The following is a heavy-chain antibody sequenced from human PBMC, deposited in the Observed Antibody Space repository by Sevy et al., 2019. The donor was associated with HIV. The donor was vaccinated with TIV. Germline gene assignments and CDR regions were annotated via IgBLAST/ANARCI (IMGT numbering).Heavy chain of an antibody. CDR3: ARGYCSSTSCYALYFYDRRWRNWFDP. CDR1: GYTFTSYD. V-gene: IGHV1-8*01. Sequence: ASVKVSCKASGYTFTSYDINWVRQATGQGLEWMGWMNPNSGNTGYAQKFQGRVTMTRSTSISTAYMELSSLRSEDTAVYYCARGYCSSTSCYALYFYDRRWRNWFDPWGQGTLVTVSS. D-gene: IGHD2-2*01. J-gene: IGHJ5*02. CDR2: MNPNSGNT.